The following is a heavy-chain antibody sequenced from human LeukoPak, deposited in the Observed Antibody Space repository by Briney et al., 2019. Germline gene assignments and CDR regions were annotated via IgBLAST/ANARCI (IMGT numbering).Heavy chain of an antibody. V-gene: IGHV1-2*02. Sequence: ASVKVSCKASGYTFTGYYMHWVRQAPGQGLEWMGWINPNSGGTNYAQKFQGRVTMTRDTSTSTAYMELSSLKSEDTAVYFCARSGPISLRFWGQGTLVTVSS. CDR2: INPNSGGT. D-gene: IGHD2/OR15-2a*01. CDR1: GYTFTGYY. J-gene: IGHJ4*02. CDR3: ARSGPISLRF.